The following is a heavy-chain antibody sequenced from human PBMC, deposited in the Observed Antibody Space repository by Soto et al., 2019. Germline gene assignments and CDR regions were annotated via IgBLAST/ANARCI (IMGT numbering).Heavy chain of an antibody. CDR2: VTQSGAT. J-gene: IGHJ5*02. Sequence: QVQLQQWGAGLVKSSETLSLSCAVYGGSFSGYHWSWIRQPPGKGLEWIGDVTQSGATNYNPSLKTRVTISGDTSKNQFSLQLRSVTVADSGVYYCARGKSGLPTNYYLAIYWFDPWGQGTLVTVSS. CDR3: ARGKSGLPTNYYLAIYWFDP. V-gene: IGHV4-34*01. CDR1: GGSFSGYH. D-gene: IGHD3-22*01.